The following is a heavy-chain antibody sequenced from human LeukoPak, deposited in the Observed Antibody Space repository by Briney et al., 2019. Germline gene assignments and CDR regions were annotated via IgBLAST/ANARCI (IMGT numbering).Heavy chain of an antibody. D-gene: IGHD3-3*01. J-gene: IGHJ4*02. CDR3: AREWEGYYDFWSGYYGPSYFDY. CDR2: IYTSGST. Sequence: SETLSLTCTVSGGSISSYYWSWIRQPAGKGLEWIGRIYTSGSTNYNPSLKSRVTMSVDTSKNQFSLKLSSVTAADTAVYYCAREWEGYYDFWSGYYGPSYFDYWGQGTLVTVSS. CDR1: GGSISSYY. V-gene: IGHV4-4*07.